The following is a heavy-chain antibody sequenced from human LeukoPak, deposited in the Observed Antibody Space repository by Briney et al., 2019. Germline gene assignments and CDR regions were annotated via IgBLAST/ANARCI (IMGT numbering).Heavy chain of an antibody. CDR2: ITSNGVNT. D-gene: IGHD6-13*01. V-gene: IGHV3-64D*06. CDR1: GFTFSGYS. CDR3: VKSYSNSWYSFDN. J-gene: IGHJ4*02. Sequence: PGGSLRLSCSPSGFTFSGYSMHWVRHAPGKGLEYVSAITSNGVNTYYADSVKGRFTISRDNSKNTLFLQMGSLRAEDTAVYYCVKSYSNSWYSFDNWGQGTLVTVSS.